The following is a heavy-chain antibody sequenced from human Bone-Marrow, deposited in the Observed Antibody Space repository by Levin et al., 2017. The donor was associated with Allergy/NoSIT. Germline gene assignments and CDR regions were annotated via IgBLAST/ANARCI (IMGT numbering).Heavy chain of an antibody. CDR2: ISSSSSYI. CDR1: GFTFSSYS. Sequence: GGSLRLSCAASGFTFSSYSMNWVRQAPGKGLEWVSSISSSSSYIYYADSVKGRFTISRDNAKNSLYLQMNSLRAEDTAVYYCARALWFGELLVQTYYYDGMDVWGQGTTVTVSS. D-gene: IGHD3-10*01. V-gene: IGHV3-21*01. CDR3: ARALWFGELLVQTYYYDGMDV. J-gene: IGHJ6*02.